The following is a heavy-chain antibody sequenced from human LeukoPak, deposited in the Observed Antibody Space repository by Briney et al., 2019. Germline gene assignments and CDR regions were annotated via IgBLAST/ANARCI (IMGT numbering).Heavy chain of an antibody. J-gene: IGHJ3*02. CDR2: INPSGGST. D-gene: IGHD4-23*01. CDR3: ARQEQNYGGNFEAFDI. CDR1: GYTFTSYY. V-gene: IGHV1-46*01. Sequence: ASVKVSCKASGYTFTSYYMHWVRQAPGQGLEWMGIINPSGGSTSYAQKFQGRVTMTRDMSTSTVYMELSSLRSEDTAVYYCARQEQNYGGNFEAFDIWGQGTMVTVSS.